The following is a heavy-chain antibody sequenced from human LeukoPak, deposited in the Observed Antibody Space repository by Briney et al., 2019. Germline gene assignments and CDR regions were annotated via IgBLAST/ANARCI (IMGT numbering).Heavy chain of an antibody. D-gene: IGHD3-22*01. Sequence: GGSLRLSCAASGFSFSDYYMSWIRQAPGKGLEWVSGIGVGGTTYYADSVKGRFTISRDTSKNTLYLQMNSLRAEDTAVYYCAKTQGYYESWGQGTLVTVSS. J-gene: IGHJ5*02. CDR2: IGVGGTT. CDR1: GFSFSDYY. V-gene: IGHV3-23*01. CDR3: AKTQGYYES.